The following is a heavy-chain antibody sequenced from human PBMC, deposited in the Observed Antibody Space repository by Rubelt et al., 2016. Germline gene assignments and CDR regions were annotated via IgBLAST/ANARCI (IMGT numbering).Heavy chain of an antibody. D-gene: IGHD3-3*02. CDR3: SGREEGSTFFQYYGLDV. V-gene: IGHV4-59*12. J-gene: IGHJ6*02. Sequence: QVQLQESGPGLVKPSETLSLTCTVSGGSISSYYWNWIRQPPGQGLEWIGYIYYSGSTNYNPSLKSRVTISVDTSKNQFSRNWDAVTAADTAVYYCSGREEGSTFFQYYGLDVWGQGTTVTVSS. CDR1: GGSISSYY. CDR2: IYYSGST.